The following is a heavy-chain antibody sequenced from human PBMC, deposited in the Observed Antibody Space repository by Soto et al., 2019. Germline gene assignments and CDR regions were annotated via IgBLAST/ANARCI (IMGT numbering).Heavy chain of an antibody. CDR1: GGTFSSYA. CDR3: ARGSNNLVEGYYYYYYGMDV. D-gene: IGHD1-26*01. CDR2: IIPIFGTA. Sequence: QVQLVQSGAEVKKPGSSVKVSCKASGGTFSSYAISWVRQAPGQGLEWMGGIIPIFGTANYAQKVQGRVTITAAESTSSALRELRSLRSEDTAVYYCARGSNNLVEGYYYYYYGMDVWGQGPTVTVSS. V-gene: IGHV1-69*01. J-gene: IGHJ6*02.